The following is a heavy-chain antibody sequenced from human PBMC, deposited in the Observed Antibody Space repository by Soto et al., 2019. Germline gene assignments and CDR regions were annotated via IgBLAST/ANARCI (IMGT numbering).Heavy chain of an antibody. CDR2: IYPGDSDT. J-gene: IGHJ5*02. V-gene: IGHV5-51*01. D-gene: IGHD3-3*01. Sequence: GESLKISCKGSGYSFTSYWIGWVRQMPEKGLEWMGIIYPGDSDTRYSPSFQGQVTISADKSISTAYLQWSSLKASDTAMYYCARQVFMIFGVVTTGGGFDPWGQGTLVTVSS. CDR3: ARQVFMIFGVVTTGGGFDP. CDR1: GYSFTSYW.